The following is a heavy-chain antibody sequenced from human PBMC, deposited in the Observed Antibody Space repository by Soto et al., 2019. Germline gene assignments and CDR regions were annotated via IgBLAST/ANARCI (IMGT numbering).Heavy chain of an antibody. CDR1: GGSISRSSYS. CDR3: ATRQGGSYNWFDP. V-gene: IGHV4-39*01. D-gene: IGHD2-15*01. Sequence: PSETLSLTCTVSGGSISRSSYSWAWIRQPPGKGLEWIGTLYYSGNTYYNPSLKSRVTISVDTSKNQFSLKLSSVTAADTAVYYCATRQGGSYNWFDPWGQG. J-gene: IGHJ5*02. CDR2: LYYSGNT.